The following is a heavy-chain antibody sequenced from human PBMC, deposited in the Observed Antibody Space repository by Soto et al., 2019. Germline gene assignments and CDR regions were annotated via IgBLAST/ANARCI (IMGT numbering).Heavy chain of an antibody. CDR1: GGSLSSNEYN. Sequence: PSRTLSGTGIVSGGSLSSNEYNWSWIRQHPEKGLERIGYIYYSGSPYYNPSLKSRVTISVDSSNNQFSLKLRSVTAAVTAVYYCARDKSYGVYLREVHALDVWGPGTVVTVSS. V-gene: IGHV4-31*02. J-gene: IGHJ3*01. CDR3: ARDKSYGVYLREVHALDV. D-gene: IGHD4-17*01. CDR2: IYYSGSP.